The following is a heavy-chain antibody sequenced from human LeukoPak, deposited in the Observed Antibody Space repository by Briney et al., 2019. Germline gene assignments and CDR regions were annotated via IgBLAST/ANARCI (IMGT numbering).Heavy chain of an antibody. V-gene: IGHV3-30*04. CDR2: ISYDGSNK. CDR1: GFTFSSYA. Sequence: GGSLRLSCAASGFTFSSYAMHWVRQAPGKGLEWVAVISYDGSNKYYADSVKGRFTISRDNSKNTLYLQMNSLRAEDTAVYYCARVLSSGWSLPFDYWGQGTLVTVSS. D-gene: IGHD6-19*01. J-gene: IGHJ4*02. CDR3: ARVLSSGWSLPFDY.